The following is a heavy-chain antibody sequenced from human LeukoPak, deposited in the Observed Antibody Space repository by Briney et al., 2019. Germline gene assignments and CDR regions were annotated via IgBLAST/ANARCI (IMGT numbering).Heavy chain of an antibody. V-gene: IGHV4-4*09. CDR2: IHDSGST. Sequence: SETLSLTCTVSGGYVSSYYWSWIRQPPGKGLEWIGFIHDSGSTYYNPSLKSRVSISRDMSKNQLSLMLSSVTAADTAVYYCARGFGAGNYYYGWFDPWGQGTLVSVSS. D-gene: IGHD3-10*01. J-gene: IGHJ5*02. CDR3: ARGFGAGNYYYGWFDP. CDR1: GGYVSSYY.